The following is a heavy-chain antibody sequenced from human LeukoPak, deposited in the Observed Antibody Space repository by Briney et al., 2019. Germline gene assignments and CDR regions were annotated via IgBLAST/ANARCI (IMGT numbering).Heavy chain of an antibody. Sequence: GGSLRLSCAASGFTFSTYSMTWVRQAPGKGLEWVSSIYNSGSRTFYGDSVKGRFTVSRDNSKNTLYLQMNSLRAEDTAVYYCAKDVTPDSGWDLDYWGQGTLVTVSS. CDR2: IYNSGSRT. V-gene: IGHV3-23*05. D-gene: IGHD6-19*01. J-gene: IGHJ4*02. CDR1: GFTFSTYS. CDR3: AKDVTPDSGWDLDY.